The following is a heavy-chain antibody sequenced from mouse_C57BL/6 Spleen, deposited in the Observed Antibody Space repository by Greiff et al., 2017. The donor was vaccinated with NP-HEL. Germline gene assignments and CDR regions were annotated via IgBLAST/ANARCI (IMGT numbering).Heavy chain of an antibody. V-gene: IGHV3-6*01. J-gene: IGHJ3*01. D-gene: IGHD2-4*01. Sequence: QSGPGLVKPSQSLSLTCSVTGYSITSGYYWNWIRQFPGNKLEWMGYISYDGSNNYYPSLKNRISITRDTSKNQFFLKLNSVTTEDTATYYCARREIYYDYDGFAYWGQGTLVTVSA. CDR1: GYSITSGYY. CDR2: ISYDGSN. CDR3: ARREIYYDYDGFAY.